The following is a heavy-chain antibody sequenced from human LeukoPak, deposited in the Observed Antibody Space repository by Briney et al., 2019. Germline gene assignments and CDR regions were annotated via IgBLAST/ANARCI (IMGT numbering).Heavy chain of an antibody. CDR1: GFTFKNYA. CDR3: AKGSSSGWGYMDV. D-gene: IGHD6-19*01. J-gene: IGHJ6*03. CDR2: ISYDGSNK. V-gene: IGHV3-30*18. Sequence: GGSLRLSCAASGFTFKNYAMYWVRQAPGKVLEWVAVISYDGSNKYYADSVKGRFTISRDNSKNTLYLQMNSLRGEDTAVYYCAKGSSSGWGYMDVWGKGTTVTVCS.